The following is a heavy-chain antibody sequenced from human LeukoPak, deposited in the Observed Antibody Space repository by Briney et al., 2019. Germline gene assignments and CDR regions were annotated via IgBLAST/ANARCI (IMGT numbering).Heavy chain of an antibody. D-gene: IGHD6-13*01. CDR3: ARAIGYSSSSLDF. CDR2: IYYSGNT. CDR1: GDSISSGDYY. V-gene: IGHV4-31*03. Sequence: SETLSLTCTVSGDSISSGDYYWNWIRQHPAKGLERIGYIYYSGNTYYNPSLKSRVTISVDTSKNQFSLKLSSVTAADTAVYYCARAIGYSSSSLDFWGQGTLVTVSS. J-gene: IGHJ4*02.